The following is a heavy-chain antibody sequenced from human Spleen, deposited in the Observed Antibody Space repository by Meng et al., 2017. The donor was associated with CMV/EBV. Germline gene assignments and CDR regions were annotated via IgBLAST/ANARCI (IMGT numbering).Heavy chain of an antibody. CDR1: SYG. V-gene: IGHV1-18*01. Sequence: SYGMSWVRQAPGQGLEWMGWISVHNGNTNYAQKFQGRVSMTADTSTNTAYMELRSLRSDDTAVYYCARDKVAGGYCSTTTCPQIFTYWGQGTLVTVSS. D-gene: IGHD2-2*01. J-gene: IGHJ4*02. CDR2: ISVHNGNT. CDR3: ARDKVAGGYCSTTTCPQIFTY.